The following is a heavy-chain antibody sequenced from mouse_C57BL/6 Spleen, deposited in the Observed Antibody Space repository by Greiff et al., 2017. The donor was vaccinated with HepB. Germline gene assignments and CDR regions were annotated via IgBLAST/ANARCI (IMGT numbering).Heavy chain of an antibody. D-gene: IGHD1-1*01. CDR2: INPSSGYT. V-gene: IGHV1-7*01. CDR1: GYTFTSYW. J-gene: IGHJ2*01. Sequence: VQLKQSGAELAKPGASVKLSCKASGYTFTSYWMHWVKQRPGQGLEWIGYINPSSGYTKYNQKFKDKATLTADKSSSTAYMQLSSLTYEDSAVYYCTPLTTVVATKDYWGQGTTLTVSS. CDR3: TPLTTVVATKDY.